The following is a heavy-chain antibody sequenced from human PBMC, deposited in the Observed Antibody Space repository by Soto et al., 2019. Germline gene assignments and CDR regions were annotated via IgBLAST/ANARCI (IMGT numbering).Heavy chain of an antibody. J-gene: IGHJ6*02. CDR2: IYYSGST. Sequence: QVQLQESGPGLVKPSQTLSLTCTVSGGSIRSGGYHWSWIRQHPGKGLEWIGYIYYSGSTYYNPSPKRRVTISVDTSNNQFSLKLSSVTAADTAVYYCARESSTSNYYYYAMDVWGQGTTVTVSS. CDR1: GGSIRSGGYH. V-gene: IGHV4-31*03. CDR3: ARESSTSNYYYYAMDV. D-gene: IGHD2-2*01.